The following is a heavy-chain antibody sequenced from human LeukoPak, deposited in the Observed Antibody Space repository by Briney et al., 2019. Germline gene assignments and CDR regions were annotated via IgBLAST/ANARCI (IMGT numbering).Heavy chain of an antibody. J-gene: IGHJ4*02. CDR1: GFTFSSYS. V-gene: IGHV3-21*01. Sequence: PGGSLRLSCAASGFTFSSYSMNWVRRAPGKGLEWVSSISSSSSYIYYADSVKGRFTISRDNAKNSLYLQMNSLRAEDTAVYYCARDRELGRSYPDYWGQGTLVTVSS. CDR3: ARDRELGRSYPDY. D-gene: IGHD1-26*01. CDR2: ISSSSSYI.